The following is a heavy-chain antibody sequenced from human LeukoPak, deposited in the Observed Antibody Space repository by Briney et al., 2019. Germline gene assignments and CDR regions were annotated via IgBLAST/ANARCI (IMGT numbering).Heavy chain of an antibody. D-gene: IGHD3-10*01. V-gene: IGHV3-48*03. CDR3: TTLAEVRGVIILDY. Sequence: GGSLRLSCAASGFTFSSYEMNWVRQAPGKGLEWVSYISSSGSTIYYADSVKGRFTISRDNAKNSLYLQMNSLKTEDTAVYYCTTLAEVRGVIILDYWGQGTLVTVSS. CDR2: ISSSGSTI. J-gene: IGHJ4*02. CDR1: GFTFSSYE.